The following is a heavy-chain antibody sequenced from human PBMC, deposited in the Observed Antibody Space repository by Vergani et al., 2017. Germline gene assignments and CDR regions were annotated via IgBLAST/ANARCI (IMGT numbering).Heavy chain of an antibody. CDR2: IKNTCDRT. J-gene: IGHJ4*02. CDR3: GRGSDNYN. V-gene: IGHV3-23*01. D-gene: IGHD5-24*01. CDR1: GFTFSSHA. Sequence: EVQLLQSEGAVVQPGGSLRLSCVASGFTFSSHAMSWVRQGPGQGLEWVSSIKNTCDRTHYADAVKGRFTISRDNSKYTLYLQMNSLRVEYTAVYYCGRGSDNYNWGQGTLVTVSS.